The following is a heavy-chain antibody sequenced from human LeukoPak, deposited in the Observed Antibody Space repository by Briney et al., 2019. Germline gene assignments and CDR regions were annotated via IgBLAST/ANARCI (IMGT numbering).Heavy chain of an antibody. CDR3: AKGGRYDSSGDDAFDI. CDR2: ISGSGGST. D-gene: IGHD3-22*01. J-gene: IGHJ3*02. V-gene: IGHV3-23*01. CDR1: GFTFSSYA. Sequence: GGSLRLSCAASGFTFSSYAMSWVRQAPGKGLEWVSAISGSGGSTYYANSVKGRFTISRDNSKNTLYLQMNGLRAEDTAVYYCAKGGRYDSSGDDAFDIWGQGTMVTVSS.